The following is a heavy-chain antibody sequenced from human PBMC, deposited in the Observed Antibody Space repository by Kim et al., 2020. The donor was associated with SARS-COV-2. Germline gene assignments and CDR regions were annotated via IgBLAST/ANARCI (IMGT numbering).Heavy chain of an antibody. CDR3: AREKGMITFGGVSVRWFDP. Sequence: GGSLRLSCAASGFTFSSYSMNWVRQAPGKGLEWVSSISSSSSYIYYADSVKGRFTISRDNAKNSLYLQMNSLRAEDTAVYYWAREKGMITFGGVSVRWFDPWGQGTLVTVSS. J-gene: IGHJ5*02. CDR1: GFTFSSYS. V-gene: IGHV3-21*01. CDR2: ISSSSSYI. D-gene: IGHD3-16*01.